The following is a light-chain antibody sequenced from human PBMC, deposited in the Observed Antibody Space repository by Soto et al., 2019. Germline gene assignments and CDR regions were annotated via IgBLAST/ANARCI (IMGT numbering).Light chain of an antibody. CDR2: GAS. CDR1: QSVSSN. V-gene: IGKV3-15*01. Sequence: RSPATLSLSPGERFALSCRASQSVSSNLAFYQQKPGQSPRLLIYGASTRATGIPARFSGSGSGTEFTLTISSLQSEDFAVYYCQQYINLWTFGQGTKVDI. J-gene: IGKJ1*01. CDR3: QQYINLWT.